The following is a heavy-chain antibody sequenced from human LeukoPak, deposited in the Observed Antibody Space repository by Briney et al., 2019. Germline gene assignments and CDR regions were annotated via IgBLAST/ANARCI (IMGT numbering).Heavy chain of an antibody. Sequence: VASVKVSCKVSGYTLTELSMHWVRQAPGKGLEWIGGFDPEDGETIYAQKFQGRVTMTEDTSTDTAYMELSSLRSEDTAVYYCATDQPRCSGGSCYRTYGMDVWGQGTTVTVSS. D-gene: IGHD2-15*01. CDR3: ATDQPRCSGGSCYRTYGMDV. CDR1: GYTLTELS. CDR2: FDPEDGET. J-gene: IGHJ6*02. V-gene: IGHV1-24*01.